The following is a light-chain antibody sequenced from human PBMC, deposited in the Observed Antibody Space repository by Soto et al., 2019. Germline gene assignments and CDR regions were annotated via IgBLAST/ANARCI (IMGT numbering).Light chain of an antibody. CDR1: QSVTSRY. V-gene: IGKV3-20*01. CDR2: GAS. J-gene: IGKJ1*01. Sequence: ENVLTQPPGTLSLSPGERATLSCRASQSVTSRYLAWYQQKPGRAHRLLIYGASSRATGIPDRFSGSGSGTDFTLTISRLEPEDSAVYYCQQYGSSPTWTFGQGTKVDI. CDR3: QQYGSSPTWT.